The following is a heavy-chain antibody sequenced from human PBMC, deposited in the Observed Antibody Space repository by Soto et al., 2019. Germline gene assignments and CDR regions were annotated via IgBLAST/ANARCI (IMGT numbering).Heavy chain of an antibody. CDR3: AKADGEQWLIPHLDN. Sequence: EVQLLESGGGVVQPGGSLRLSCEASGFNFKKFAMGWVRQAPGEGLEWVSGISCCGGSTFYADSVKGRFSLARDDSKNTLSLQLNSLRVEDTAHYHCAKADGEQWLIPHLDNWGQGTLVTVS. CDR2: ISCCGGST. V-gene: IGHV3-23*01. J-gene: IGHJ4*02. D-gene: IGHD6-19*01. CDR1: GFNFKKFA.